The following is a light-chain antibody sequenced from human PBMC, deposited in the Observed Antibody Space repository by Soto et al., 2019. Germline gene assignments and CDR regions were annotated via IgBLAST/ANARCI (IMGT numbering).Light chain of an antibody. V-gene: IGKV3D-11*03. CDR3: QQRNDWVT. CDR2: DAS. CDR1: QGVTTN. Sequence: KLSPGALSVYKGERATLSCRAAQGVTTNFAWYQQKSGQSPRLLIYDASNRATGIPPRFSGSGSGTDFILTISRLAPEDSGVYYCQQRNDWVTFGGGTKVDI. J-gene: IGKJ4*01.